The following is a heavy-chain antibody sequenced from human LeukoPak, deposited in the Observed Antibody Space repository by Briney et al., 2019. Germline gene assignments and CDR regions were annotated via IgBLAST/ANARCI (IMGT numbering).Heavy chain of an antibody. V-gene: IGHV3-73*01. CDR3: TRHVVGATDFDY. Sequence: GGSLKLSCAASGFTFSGSAMHWVRQASGKGLGWVGRIRSKANSYATAYAASVKGRFTISRDDSKNTAYLQMNSLKTEDTAVYYCTRHVVGATDFDYWGQGTLVTVSS. CDR2: IRSKANSYAT. CDR1: GFTFSGSA. J-gene: IGHJ4*02. D-gene: IGHD1-26*01.